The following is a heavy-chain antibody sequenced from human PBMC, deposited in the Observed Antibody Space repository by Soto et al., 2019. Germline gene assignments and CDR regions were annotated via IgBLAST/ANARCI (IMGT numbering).Heavy chain of an antibody. CDR1: GGSIISYY. CDR2: IYYSGST. Sequence: PSQTLSLTCSVSGGSIISYYGSWIRQTPGKGLEWIGYIYYSGSTNYNPSLKSRVTISVDTSKNQFSLKLSSVTAADTAVYYCASLAVAGEGSWFDPWGQGTLVTVSS. J-gene: IGHJ5*02. CDR3: ASLAVAGEGSWFDP. V-gene: IGHV4-59*01. D-gene: IGHD6-19*01.